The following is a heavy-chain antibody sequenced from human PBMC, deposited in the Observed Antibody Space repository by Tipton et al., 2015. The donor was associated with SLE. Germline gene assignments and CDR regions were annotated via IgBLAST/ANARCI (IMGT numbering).Heavy chain of an antibody. CDR2: IYYSVST. V-gene: IGHV4-39*07. CDR3: ASRPRGIAVAGTNPYFQH. D-gene: IGHD6-19*01. Sequence: TLSLTCTVSGGSISSRSYYWGWIRQPPGKGLEWIGSIYYSVSTYYNPPLKSRFTISVDTSKDQFSLKLSSVTAADTAVYYCASRPRGIAVAGTNPYFQHWGQGTLVTVSS. J-gene: IGHJ1*01. CDR1: GGSISSRSYY.